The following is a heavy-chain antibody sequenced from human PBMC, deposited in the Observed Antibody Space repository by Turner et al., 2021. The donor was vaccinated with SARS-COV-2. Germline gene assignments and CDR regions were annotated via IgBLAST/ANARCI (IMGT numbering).Heavy chain of an antibody. Sequence: QVQLQESGPGLVKPSETLSLTCTVSGGSISSSSYFWGLIRQPPTKELEWIGSIYYSRTTYYNPSLKSRVSLSIDPSKNQFSLNLTSVTAADTALFYCARQAAGQGLDYWGRGILVTVSS. V-gene: IGHV4-39*01. CDR1: GGSISSSSYF. J-gene: IGHJ4*02. CDR3: ARQAAGQGLDY. CDR2: IYYSRTT. D-gene: IGHD3-10*01.